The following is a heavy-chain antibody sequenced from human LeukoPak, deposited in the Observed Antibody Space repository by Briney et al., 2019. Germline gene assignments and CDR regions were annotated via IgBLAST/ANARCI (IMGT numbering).Heavy chain of an antibody. V-gene: IGHV4-34*01. D-gene: IGHD4-17*01. Sequence: SETLSLTCAVYGGSFSGYYWSWIRQPPGKGLEWIGEINHSGSTNYNPPLKSRVTISVDTSKNQFSLKLSSVTAADTAVYYCASRYGDYPFVWGQGTLVTVSS. CDR1: GGSFSGYY. J-gene: IGHJ4*02. CDR2: INHSGST. CDR3: ASRYGDYPFV.